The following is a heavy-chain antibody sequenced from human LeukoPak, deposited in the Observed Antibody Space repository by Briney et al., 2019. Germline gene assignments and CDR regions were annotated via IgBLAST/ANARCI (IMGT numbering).Heavy chain of an antibody. CDR1: RFTLSSYW. CDR2: INGDGSVT. Sequence: PGGSLRLSCAASRFTLSSYWMHWVRQAPGKGPVWVSRINGDGSVTTYADSVKGRFTISRDNAKNTLYLQMNSLRAEDTAVYYCARVVDTHFDYWGQGTLVTVSS. V-gene: IGHV3-74*03. CDR3: ARVVDTHFDY. J-gene: IGHJ4*02. D-gene: IGHD5-18*01.